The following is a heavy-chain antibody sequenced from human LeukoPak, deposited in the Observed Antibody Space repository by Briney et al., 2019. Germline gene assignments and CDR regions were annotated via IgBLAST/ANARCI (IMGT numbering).Heavy chain of an antibody. CDR3: ARDAGWEPYYFDY. V-gene: IGHV1-3*01. CDR2: INAGNGNT. D-gene: IGHD1-26*01. CDR1: GYTFTSYA. J-gene: IGHJ4*02. Sequence: ASVKVSCTASGYTFTSYAMHWVRQAPGQRLEWMGWINAGNGNTKYSQKFQGRVTITRDTSASTAYMELSSLRSEDTAVYYCARDAGWEPYYFDYWGQGTLVTVSS.